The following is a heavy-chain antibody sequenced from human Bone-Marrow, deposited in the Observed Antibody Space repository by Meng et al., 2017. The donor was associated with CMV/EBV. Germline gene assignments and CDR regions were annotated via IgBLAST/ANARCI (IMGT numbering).Heavy chain of an antibody. D-gene: IGHD2-8*02. J-gene: IGHJ6*02. CDR2: IIPILGIA. CDR1: GYTFTSYG. Sequence: SVKVSCKASGYTFTSYGISWVRQAPGQGLEWMGWIIPILGIANYAQKFQGRVTITADKSTSTAYMELSSLRSEDTAVYYCARDFAGGSVDVWGQGTTVTVSS. CDR3: ARDFAGGSVDV. V-gene: IGHV1-69*10.